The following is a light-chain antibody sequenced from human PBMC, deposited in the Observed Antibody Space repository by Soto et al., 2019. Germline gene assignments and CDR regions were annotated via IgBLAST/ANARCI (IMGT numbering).Light chain of an antibody. J-gene: IGLJ2*01. CDR1: SSNIGSNT. V-gene: IGLV1-44*01. Sequence: QAVVTQPPSASGTPGQRVTISCSGSSSNIGSNTVNWYQQLPGTAPKLLIYRNDQRPAGVPDRFSGSKSGTSASLAITGLRPEDEADYYCAAWDDSLSGPVFGGGTKVTVL. CDR2: RND. CDR3: AAWDDSLSGPV.